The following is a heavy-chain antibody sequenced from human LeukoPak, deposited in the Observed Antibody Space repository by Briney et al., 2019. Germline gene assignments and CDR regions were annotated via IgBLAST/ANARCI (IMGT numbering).Heavy chain of an antibody. J-gene: IGHJ5*02. CDR1: GYTFTSYG. D-gene: IGHD5-18*01. Sequence: GASVKVSCKASGYTFTSYGMNWVRQAPGQGLEWMGWISTYDGNAKYAQKFQGRVTMTTDTSTSTVYMELRSLRSDDTAVYYCAREGSDTAHYNWFDPWGQGTLVTVSS. V-gene: IGHV1-18*01. CDR2: ISTYDGNA. CDR3: AREGSDTAHYNWFDP.